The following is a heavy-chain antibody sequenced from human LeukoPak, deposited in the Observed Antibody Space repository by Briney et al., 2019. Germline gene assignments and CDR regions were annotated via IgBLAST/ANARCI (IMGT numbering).Heavy chain of an antibody. D-gene: IGHD3-10*01. Sequence: SGPTLVKPTQTLTLTCTFSGFSLSTSGVGVGWIRQPPGKALEWLSLIYWDDDKRYSPPLKSRLTITKDTYKNQVFLTMTNMESVDTATYYCAHTRTQLLWFTTNSKYNWFDPWGQGTMVTVSS. CDR1: GFSLSTSGVG. CDR3: AHTRTQLLWFTTNSKYNWFDP. V-gene: IGHV2-5*02. CDR2: IYWDDDK. J-gene: IGHJ5*02.